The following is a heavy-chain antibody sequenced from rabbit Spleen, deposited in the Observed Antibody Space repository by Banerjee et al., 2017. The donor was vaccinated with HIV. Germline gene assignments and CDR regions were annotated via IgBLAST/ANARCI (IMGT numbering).Heavy chain of an antibody. J-gene: IGHJ6*01. CDR1: GFSFSSSDY. CDR3: ASDTGSSFSSYGMDL. Sequence: QQQLEESGGGLVKPEGSLALTCKASGFSFSSSDYICWVRQAPGKGLEWISCIAGSSSGFTYSATWAKGRFTISKTSSTTVTLQMTSLTAAGTATYFCASDTGSSFSSYGMDLWGPGTLVTVS. CDR2: IAGSSSGFT. V-gene: IGHV1S45*01. D-gene: IGHD8-1*01.